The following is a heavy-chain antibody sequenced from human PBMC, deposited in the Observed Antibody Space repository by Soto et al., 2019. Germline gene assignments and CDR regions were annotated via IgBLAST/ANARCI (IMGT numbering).Heavy chain of an antibody. V-gene: IGHV3-21*01. CDR1: GFTFSSYS. Sequence: AGGSLRLSCAASGFTFSSYSMNWVRQAPGKGLEWVSSISSSSSYIYYADSVKGRFTISRDNAKNSLYLQMNSLRAEDTAVYYCARDRQWRNFDYWGQGTLVTVSS. J-gene: IGHJ4*02. D-gene: IGHD6-19*01. CDR2: ISSSSSYI. CDR3: ARDRQWRNFDY.